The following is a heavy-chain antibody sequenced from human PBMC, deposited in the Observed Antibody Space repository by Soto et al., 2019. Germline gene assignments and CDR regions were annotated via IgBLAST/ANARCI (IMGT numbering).Heavy chain of an antibody. CDR1: GGSISSGGYY. V-gene: IGHV4-31*03. Sequence: SETLSLTCTVSGGSISSGGYYWSWIRQHPGKGLEWIGYIFYSGSTYYNPSLKSRVTISVDTSKNQFSLKLSSVTAADTAVYYCARYCSGGSCYSSHSDYWGQGTLVTVSS. CDR3: ARYCSGGSCYSSHSDY. J-gene: IGHJ4*02. D-gene: IGHD2-15*01. CDR2: IFYSGST.